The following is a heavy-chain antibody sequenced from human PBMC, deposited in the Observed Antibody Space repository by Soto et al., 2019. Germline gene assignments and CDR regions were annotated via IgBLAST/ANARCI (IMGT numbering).Heavy chain of an antibody. J-gene: IGHJ1*01. Sequence: PGGSLRLSCAASGFTFSSYAMSWVRQATGKGLEWVSAISGSGGSTYYADSVKGRFTISRDNSKNTLYLQMNSLRAEDTAVYYCAKDGAKGDYDSSGYYSEYFQHWGQGTLVTSPQ. CDR1: GFTFSSYA. CDR2: ISGSGGST. D-gene: IGHD3-22*01. V-gene: IGHV3-23*01. CDR3: AKDGAKGDYDSSGYYSEYFQH.